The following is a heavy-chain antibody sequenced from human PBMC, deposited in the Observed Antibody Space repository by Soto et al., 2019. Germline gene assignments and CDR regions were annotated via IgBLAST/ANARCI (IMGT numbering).Heavy chain of an antibody. Sequence: QVQLVESGGGVVQPGRSLRLSCAASGFTFSSYGMHWVRQAPGKGLEWVAVIWYDGSNKYYADSVKGRFTISRDNSKNTLYLQMNSLRAEDTAVYYCARQQYDYDGMDVWGQGTTVTVSS. CDR2: IWYDGSNK. V-gene: IGHV3-33*01. J-gene: IGHJ6*02. CDR3: ARQQYDYDGMDV. D-gene: IGHD6-13*01. CDR1: GFTFSSYG.